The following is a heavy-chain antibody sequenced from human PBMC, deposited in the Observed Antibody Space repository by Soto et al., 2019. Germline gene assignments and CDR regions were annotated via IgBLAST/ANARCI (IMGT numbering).Heavy chain of an antibody. CDR2: ISAYNGNT. Sequence: QVQLVQSGSEVNKPGASVKVSCKASGYTFTTYDIGWVRQAPGQGLEWMGWISAYNGNTNYVQSLQGRVTMTTDTSTNTAYMELRSLRSDATAVYYCARERRRPYYDILSGYYPFDYWGQGTLVTVS. D-gene: IGHD3-9*01. J-gene: IGHJ4*02. CDR3: ARERRRPYYDILSGYYPFDY. CDR1: GYTFTTYD. V-gene: IGHV1-18*01.